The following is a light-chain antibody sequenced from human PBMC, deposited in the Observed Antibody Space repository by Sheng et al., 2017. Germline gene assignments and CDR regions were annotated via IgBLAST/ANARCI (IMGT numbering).Light chain of an antibody. CDR1: QNINNY. Sequence: ETVLTQSPATLSLSPGERATLSCRASQNINNYLAWYQQKPGQAPRLLIYDAFNRATGIPARFSGSGSGTDFTLTISSLEPEDFAVYYCQQRRNWPPLTFGGGTKVEIK. J-gene: IGKJ4*01. CDR2: DAF. CDR3: QQRRNWPPLT. V-gene: IGKV3-11*01.